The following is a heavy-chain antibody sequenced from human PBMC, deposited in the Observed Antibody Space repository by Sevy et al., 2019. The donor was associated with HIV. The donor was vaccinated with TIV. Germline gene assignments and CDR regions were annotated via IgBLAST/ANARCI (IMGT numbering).Heavy chain of an antibody. CDR1: GFTFISFT. Sequence: GGSLRLSCAASGFTFISFTMNWVRQAPGKGLEWVSSISNSPSYIYYADSVKGGFTISRDNAKNALYLQMDSLRVEDAAVYYCAGRGGLTDGGFDIWGQGTMVTVSS. D-gene: IGHD3-16*01. V-gene: IGHV3-21*01. J-gene: IGHJ3*02. CDR3: AGRGGLTDGGFDI. CDR2: ISNSPSYI.